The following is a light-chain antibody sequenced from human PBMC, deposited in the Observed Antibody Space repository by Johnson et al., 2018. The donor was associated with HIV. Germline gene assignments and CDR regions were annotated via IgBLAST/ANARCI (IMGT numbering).Light chain of an antibody. CDR3: GTWDSSLTSYV. Sequence: QSVLTQPPSVSAAPGQRVNISCSGNISNIESYFVSWYQQLPGAAPTLLIYEDNKGPSGIPDRFSGSKSGATATLGITGLQTGDEADYYCGTWDSSLTSYVFGAGTKVTVL. CDR2: EDN. CDR1: ISNIESYF. V-gene: IGLV1-51*02. J-gene: IGLJ1*01.